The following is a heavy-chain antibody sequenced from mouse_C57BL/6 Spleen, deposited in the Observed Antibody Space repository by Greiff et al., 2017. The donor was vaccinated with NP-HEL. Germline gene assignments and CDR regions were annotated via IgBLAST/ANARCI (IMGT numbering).Heavy chain of an antibody. D-gene: IGHD2-3*01. J-gene: IGHJ1*03. CDR2: ISDGGSYT. Sequence: EVQLVESGGGLVKPGGSLKLSCAASGFTFSSYAMSWVRQTPEKRLEWVATISDGGSYTYYPDNVKGRFTISRDNAKNNLYLQMSHLKSEDTAMYYCARDLPIYDGYYGDFDVWGTGTTVTVSS. CDR3: ARDLPIYDGYYGDFDV. CDR1: GFTFSSYA. V-gene: IGHV5-4*01.